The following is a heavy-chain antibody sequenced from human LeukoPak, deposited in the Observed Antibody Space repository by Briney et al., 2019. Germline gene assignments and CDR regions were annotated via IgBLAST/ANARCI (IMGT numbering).Heavy chain of an antibody. CDR1: GFTFSSYS. V-gene: IGHV3-21*01. Sequence: GESLRLSCAASGFTFSSYSMNWVRQAPGKGLEWVSSISRCSSYIYYADSVKGRFINSRDNAKNSLYLQMNSLRAEDTAVYYCARGRATTPDYWGQRTLVSPSS. J-gene: IGHJ4*02. CDR2: ISRCSSYI. D-gene: IGHD1-14*01. CDR3: ARGRATTPDY.